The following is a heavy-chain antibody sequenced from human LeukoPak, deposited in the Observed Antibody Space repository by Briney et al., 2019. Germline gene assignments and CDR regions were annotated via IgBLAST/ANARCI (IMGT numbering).Heavy chain of an antibody. CDR2: IYNSGST. V-gene: IGHV4-31*03. J-gene: IGHJ4*02. D-gene: IGHD2-15*01. CDR1: GGSISSGGYY. CDR3: ASYCSGGSCRIDY. Sequence: SQTLSLTCTVSGGSISSGGYYWSWIRQHPGKGLEWIGCIYNSGSTYYNPSLKRRVTISVDTSKNQFSLKLSSVTAADTAVYYCASYCSGGSCRIDYWGQGTLVTASS.